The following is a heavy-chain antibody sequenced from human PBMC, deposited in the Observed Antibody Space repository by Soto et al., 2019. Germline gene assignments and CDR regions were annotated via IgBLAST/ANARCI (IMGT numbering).Heavy chain of an antibody. Sequence: GASVKVSCKASGYTFTSYGISWVRQAPGQGLEWMGWISAYNGNTNYAQKLQGRVTMTTDTSTSTAYMELRSLRSEDTAVYYCARDGWMEYQLLSGYYYYGMDVWGQGTTVTVSS. CDR2: ISAYNGNT. J-gene: IGHJ6*02. V-gene: IGHV1-18*04. CDR3: ARDGWMEYQLLSGYYYYGMDV. D-gene: IGHD2-2*01. CDR1: GYTFTSYG.